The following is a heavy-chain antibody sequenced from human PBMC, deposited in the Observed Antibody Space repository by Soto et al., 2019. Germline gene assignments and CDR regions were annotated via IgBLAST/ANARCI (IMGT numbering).Heavy chain of an antibody. V-gene: IGHV3-53*01. Sequence: EVQLVESGGGLIQPGGSLRLSCAASGFTVSSNYMSWVRQAPGKGLEWVSVIYSGGSTYYADSVKGRFTISRDNSKNTLSLQMNSLRAEDTAVYYCARSDSSGYYAFDYWGQGTLVTVSS. J-gene: IGHJ4*02. D-gene: IGHD3-22*01. CDR1: GFTVSSNY. CDR2: IYSGGST. CDR3: ARSDSSGYYAFDY.